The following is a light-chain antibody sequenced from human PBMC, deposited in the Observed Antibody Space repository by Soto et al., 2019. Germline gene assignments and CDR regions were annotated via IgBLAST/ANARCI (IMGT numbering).Light chain of an antibody. J-gene: IGKJ1*01. CDR3: QQYYSYPWT. CDR1: QGISNY. Sequence: AIRMTQSPSSLSASTGDRVTITCRASQGISNYLAWYQQKPGKAPKVLIHAASTLQGGVPSRFSGSGSGTDFTPTISGLQSDDFATYYCQQYYSYPWTFGQGTNVEIK. V-gene: IGKV1-8*01. CDR2: AAS.